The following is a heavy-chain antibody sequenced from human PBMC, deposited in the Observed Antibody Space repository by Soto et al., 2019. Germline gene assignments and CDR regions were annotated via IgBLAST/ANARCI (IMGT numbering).Heavy chain of an antibody. Sequence: EVQLVESGGGLVQPGGSLRLSCAASGFTFSSYSMTWVRQAPGKGQEWVSYISSSSSTIYYADSVRGRLTISRFNANVSLYLQMICRSAEGSAVYYWARVPVYGSGGSGYYVGAFDICGQGTMVTVSS. CDR3: ARVPVYGSGGSGYYVGAFDI. V-gene: IGHV3-48*01. CDR2: ISSSSSTI. D-gene: IGHD2-15*01. J-gene: IGHJ3*02. CDR1: GFTFSSYS.